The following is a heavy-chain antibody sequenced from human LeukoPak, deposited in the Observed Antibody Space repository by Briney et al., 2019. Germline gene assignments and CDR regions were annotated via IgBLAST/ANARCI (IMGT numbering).Heavy chain of an antibody. V-gene: IGHV4-34*01. D-gene: IGHD3-10*01. CDR2: INHSGST. CDR1: GGSFSDYY. CDR3: ARGLWFGEL. J-gene: IGHJ4*02. Sequence: PSETLSLTCAVYGGSFSDYYWSWIRQPPGKGLEWIGEINHSGSTNYNPTLKSRVTISVDTSKIQFSLKLSSVTAADTAVYYCARGLWFGELWGQGTLVTVSS.